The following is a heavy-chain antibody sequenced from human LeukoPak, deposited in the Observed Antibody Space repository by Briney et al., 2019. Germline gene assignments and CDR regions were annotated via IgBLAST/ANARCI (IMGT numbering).Heavy chain of an antibody. J-gene: IGHJ6*02. Sequence: GGSLRLSCAASGFTFSSYGMLWVRQAPGKGLEWVAFIRYDGSNKYYADSVKGRFTISRDDAKNSLYLQMNSLRAEDTAMYYCARESPYYYYGMDVWGQGTTVTVSS. V-gene: IGHV3-30*02. D-gene: IGHD3-10*01. CDR2: IRYDGSNK. CDR3: ARESPYYYYGMDV. CDR1: GFTFSSYG.